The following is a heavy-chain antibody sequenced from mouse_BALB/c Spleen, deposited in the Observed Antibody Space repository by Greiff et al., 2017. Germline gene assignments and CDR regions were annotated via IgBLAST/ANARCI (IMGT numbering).Heavy chain of an antibody. Sequence: DLVKPGASVKLSCKASGYTFTSYWINWIKQRPGQGLEWIGRIAPGSGSTYYNEMFKGKATLTVDTSSSTAYIQLSSLSSEDSAVYFCASGYDTDYYAMDYWGQGTSVTVSS. D-gene: IGHD2-2*01. CDR2: IAPGSGST. CDR3: ASGYDTDYYAMDY. J-gene: IGHJ4*01. V-gene: IGHV1S41*01. CDR1: GYTFTSYW.